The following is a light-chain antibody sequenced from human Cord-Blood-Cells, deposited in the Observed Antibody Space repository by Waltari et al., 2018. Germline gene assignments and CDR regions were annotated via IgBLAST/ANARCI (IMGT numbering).Light chain of an antibody. CDR3: SSYTSSSTRV. V-gene: IGLV2-14*01. CDR1: SSDVGGYNY. Sequence: QPALTQPASVSGSPGQSITISCTGTSSDVGGYNYVSWYQQHPGQAPKLMIYDVSNRPSGVSNRFSGSKSGNTASLTISGLQAEDEADYYCSSYTSSSTRVFGGGTKLTVL. J-gene: IGLJ3*02. CDR2: DVS.